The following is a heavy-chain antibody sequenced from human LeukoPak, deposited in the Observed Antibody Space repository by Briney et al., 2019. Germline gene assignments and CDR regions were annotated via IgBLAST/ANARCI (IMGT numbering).Heavy chain of an antibody. D-gene: IGHD2-15*01. J-gene: IGHJ4*02. Sequence: SETLSLTCTGSGGSISRYYWSWIRQPPGKGLEWIGSIYYSDRTNYNPSLMSRGSISVDTYKNQFSLKMSSVTAADTAVYYCARRSCSGGRCYYAYWGQGTLVTVSS. CDR3: ARRSCSGGRCYYAY. CDR2: IYYSDRT. CDR1: GGSISRYY. V-gene: IGHV4-59*08.